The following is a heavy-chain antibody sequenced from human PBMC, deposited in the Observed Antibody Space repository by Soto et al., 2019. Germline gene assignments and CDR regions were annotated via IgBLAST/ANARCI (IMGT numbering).Heavy chain of an antibody. CDR2: TSGSGGST. CDR3: AKSGLDSSDYYLWHFDY. Sequence: VQLLESGGGLVQPGGSLRLSCAASGFTFSSYAMSWVRQAPGKGLEWVSATSGSGGSTYYADSVKGRVTISRDNSKNTLYLQMISLRAEDTAVYYCAKSGLDSSDYYLWHFDYWGQGTLVTVSS. D-gene: IGHD3-22*01. V-gene: IGHV3-23*01. J-gene: IGHJ4*02. CDR1: GFTFSSYA.